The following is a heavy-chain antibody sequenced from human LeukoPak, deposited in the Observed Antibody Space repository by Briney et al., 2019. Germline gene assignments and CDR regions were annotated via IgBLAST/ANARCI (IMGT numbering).Heavy chain of an antibody. CDR3: ARREATGCLSFGY. Sequence: PGGSLRLSCAASGFTFSTYWMSWVRQAPGKGLEWVANIKPDGSEKYYVDSVKGRFTISRDNAKDSVYLQINRLRVEDTAVYYCARREATGCLSFGYWGQGILVTVSS. J-gene: IGHJ4*02. CDR2: IKPDGSEK. D-gene: IGHD6-19*01. V-gene: IGHV3-7*05. CDR1: GFTFSTYW.